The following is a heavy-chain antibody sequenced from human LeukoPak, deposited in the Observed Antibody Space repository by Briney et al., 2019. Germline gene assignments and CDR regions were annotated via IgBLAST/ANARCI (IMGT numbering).Heavy chain of an antibody. J-gene: IGHJ4*02. CDR2: IYYSGTT. D-gene: IGHD6-13*01. Sequence: PSETLSLTCTVSGGSISSYYGSWIRQPPGKGLEWIGYIYYSGTTNYNPSLKSRVTILVDTSKNQFSLNLSSVTAADTAVYYCARRGIAAAGYVYWGQGTLVTVSS. CDR1: GGSISSYY. V-gene: IGHV4-59*08. CDR3: ARRGIAAAGYVY.